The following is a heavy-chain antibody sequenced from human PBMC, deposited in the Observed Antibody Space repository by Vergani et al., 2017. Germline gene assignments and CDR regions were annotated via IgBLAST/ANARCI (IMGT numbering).Heavy chain of an antibody. J-gene: IGHJ2*01. V-gene: IGHV4-34*01. Sequence: QVLLQQWGAGLLKPSETLSLTCAVYGGSFSDYYWSWIRQPPGKGLEWIGEINHSGSTNYNPSLKSRVTISVDTSKNQFSLKLRSVTAADTAVYYCARGRITMVRGVMRYFDLWGRGTLVTVSS. CDR1: GGSFSDYY. D-gene: IGHD3-10*01. CDR3: ARGRITMVRGVMRYFDL. CDR2: INHSGST.